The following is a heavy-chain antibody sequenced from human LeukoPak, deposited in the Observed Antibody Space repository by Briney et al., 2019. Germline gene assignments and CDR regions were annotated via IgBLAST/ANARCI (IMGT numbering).Heavy chain of an antibody. Sequence: PGGSLRLSCAASGFTFSSYGMHWVRQAPGKGLEWVAVISYDGSNKYYADSVKGRFTISRDNSKNTLYLQMNSLRAEDTAVYYCAKDQFPLTPMVRGAALDYWGQGTLVTVPS. CDR2: ISYDGSNK. CDR1: GFTFSSYG. D-gene: IGHD3-10*01. V-gene: IGHV3-30*18. CDR3: AKDQFPLTPMVRGAALDY. J-gene: IGHJ4*02.